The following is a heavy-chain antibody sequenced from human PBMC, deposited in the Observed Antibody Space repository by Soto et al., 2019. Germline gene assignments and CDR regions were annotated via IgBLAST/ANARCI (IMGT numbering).Heavy chain of an antibody. CDR1: GGSISGYY. V-gene: IGHV4-34*01. Sequence: SETLSLTCSVSGGSISGYYWTWFRQPPGTGLEWIGEINHSGSTNYNPSLKSRVTISVGTSKNQFSLKLTSVTAADTAVYYCARDKITGLFDYWGQGTLVTVSS. D-gene: IGHD2-8*02. J-gene: IGHJ4*02. CDR3: ARDKITGLFDY. CDR2: INHSGST.